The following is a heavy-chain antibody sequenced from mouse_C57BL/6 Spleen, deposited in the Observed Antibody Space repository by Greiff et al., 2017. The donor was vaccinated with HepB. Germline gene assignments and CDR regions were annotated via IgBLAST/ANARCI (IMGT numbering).Heavy chain of an antibody. CDR3: AEGYYGSSQGDY. CDR1: GYTFTSYW. Sequence: QVQLQQPGAELVKPGASVKMSCKASGYTFTSYWITWVKQRPVQGLEWIGDIYPGSGSTNYNEKFKSKATLTVDTSSSTAYMQLSSLTSEDSAVYYCAEGYYGSSQGDYWGQGTTLTVSS. V-gene: IGHV1-55*01. J-gene: IGHJ2*01. D-gene: IGHD1-1*01. CDR2: IYPGSGST.